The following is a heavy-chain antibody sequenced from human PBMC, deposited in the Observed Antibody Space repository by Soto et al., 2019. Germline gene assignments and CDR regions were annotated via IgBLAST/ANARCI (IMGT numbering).Heavy chain of an antibody. J-gene: IGHJ6*02. CDR3: ARSGGGGHFWSGYSGYYYYGMDV. V-gene: IGHV1-69*13. CDR1: AYTFTNYG. Sequence: VKVSCKASAYTFTNYGISWVRQAPGQGLEWMGGIIPIFGTANYAQKFQGRVTITADESTSTAYMELSSLRSEDTAVYYCARSGGGGHFWSGYSGYYYYGMDVWGQGTTVTVSS. D-gene: IGHD3-3*02. CDR2: IIPIFGTA.